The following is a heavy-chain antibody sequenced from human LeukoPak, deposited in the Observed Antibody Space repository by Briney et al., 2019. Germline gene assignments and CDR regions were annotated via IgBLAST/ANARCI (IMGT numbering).Heavy chain of an antibody. J-gene: IGHJ4*02. V-gene: IGHV1-69*05. CDR2: IIPIFGTA. Sequence: ASVKVSCKASGGTFSSYAISWVRQAPGQGLEWMGGIIPIFGTANYAQKFQGRVTITTDESTSTAFMELSSLRSEDTAVYYCATGGYEWELPWNWGQGTLVTVSS. CDR3: ATGGYEWELPWN. CDR1: GGTFSSYA. D-gene: IGHD1-26*01.